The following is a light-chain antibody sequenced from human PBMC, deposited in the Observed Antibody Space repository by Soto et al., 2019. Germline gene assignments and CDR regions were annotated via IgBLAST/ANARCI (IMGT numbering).Light chain of an antibody. CDR3: QHYGTSAL. Sequence: EIVLTQSPGTLSLSPGEKATLSCRASQSVSDSYLAWYQKKPGQAPRLLIYASSRATGIPDRFSGSGSGTDFTLTISRLKPEDFAVYYCQHYGTSALFGPGTKVDIK. V-gene: IGKV3-20*01. CDR2: AS. CDR1: QSVSDSY. J-gene: IGKJ3*01.